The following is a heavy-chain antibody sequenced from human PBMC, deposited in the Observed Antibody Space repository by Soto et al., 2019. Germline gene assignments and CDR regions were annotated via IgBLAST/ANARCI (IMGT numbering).Heavy chain of an antibody. CDR3: ARASYSNSGLGY. CDR1: GFTFNSYS. V-gene: IGHV3-48*01. J-gene: IGHJ4*02. CDR2: ISTSSSLI. D-gene: IGHD4-4*01. Sequence: EVQLVESGGGLVQPGGSLRLSCAASGFTFNSYSMNWVRQAPGKGLEWVSYISTSSSLIYYADSVKGRFTISRDNAKNSLFLQMISLRAEDTAVYYCARASYSNSGLGYRGQGTLVTVSS.